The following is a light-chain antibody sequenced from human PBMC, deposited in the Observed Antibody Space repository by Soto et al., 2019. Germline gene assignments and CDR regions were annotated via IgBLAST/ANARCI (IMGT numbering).Light chain of an antibody. CDR3: NSYAGSNIHWV. J-gene: IGLJ3*02. Sequence: QSALTQPPSASGSPGQSVTISCTGTSSDVGGYNYVSWYQQHPGKAPKLMIYEVSKRPSGVPDRFSGCKSGNTASLTVSGLQAEDEADYYCNSYAGSNIHWVFGGGTQLTVL. CDR1: SSDVGGYNY. CDR2: EVS. V-gene: IGLV2-8*01.